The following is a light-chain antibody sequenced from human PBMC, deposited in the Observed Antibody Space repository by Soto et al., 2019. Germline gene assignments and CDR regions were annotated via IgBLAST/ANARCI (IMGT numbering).Light chain of an antibody. CDR1: QNVNNY. Sequence: EVVLTQSPANLSLSPGERATLYCRASQNVNNYLAWYQQKPGQAPRLLIYDAFKRATVIPARFSGGVSGADFVLTISSLEPEDFAVYYCQQRTNVFTFGPGTQVDSK. V-gene: IGKV3-11*01. J-gene: IGKJ3*01. CDR2: DAF. CDR3: QQRTNVFT.